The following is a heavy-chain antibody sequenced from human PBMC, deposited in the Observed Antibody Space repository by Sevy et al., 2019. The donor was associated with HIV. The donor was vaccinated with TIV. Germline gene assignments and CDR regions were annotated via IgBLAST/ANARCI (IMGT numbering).Heavy chain of an antibody. CDR2: ISYDGSNK. J-gene: IGHJ4*02. V-gene: IGHV3-30-3*01. CDR1: GFTFSSYA. D-gene: IGHD3-22*01. Sequence: GGCLRLSCAASGFTFSSYAMHWVRQAPGKGLEWVAVISYDGSNKYYADSVKGRFTISRDNSKNTLYLQMNSLRVEDTAVYYCARDQYYDSSGSPYFDYWGQGTLVTVSS. CDR3: ARDQYYDSSGSPYFDY.